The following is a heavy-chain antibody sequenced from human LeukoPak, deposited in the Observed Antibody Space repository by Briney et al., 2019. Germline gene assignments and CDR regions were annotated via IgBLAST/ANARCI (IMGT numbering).Heavy chain of an antibody. CDR3: ARNYYYYSMDV. Sequence: SETLSLTCAVYGGSFSGYYWSWIREPPWKGLEWIGEINHSGSTNYNPSLKSRVTMSVDTSKTQFSLKLSSVTAADTAVYYCARNYYYYSMDVWGQGTTVTVSS. CDR2: INHSGST. CDR1: GGSFSGYY. J-gene: IGHJ6*02. V-gene: IGHV4-34*01.